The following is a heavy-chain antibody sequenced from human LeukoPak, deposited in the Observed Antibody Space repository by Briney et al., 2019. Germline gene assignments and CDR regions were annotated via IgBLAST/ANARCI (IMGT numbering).Heavy chain of an antibody. Sequence: GGSLRLSCAASGFIFSDYVMHWVRQTPGKGLEWVAVISFDGDKKYYADSVKGRFPISRDNSKNTLYLQMNSLRAEDTAVYYCAKDWDVYYYDSSGYPWDYWGQGTLVTVSS. V-gene: IGHV3-30-3*01. CDR1: GFIFSDYV. CDR3: AKDWDVYYYDSSGYPWDY. CDR2: ISFDGDKK. J-gene: IGHJ4*02. D-gene: IGHD3-22*01.